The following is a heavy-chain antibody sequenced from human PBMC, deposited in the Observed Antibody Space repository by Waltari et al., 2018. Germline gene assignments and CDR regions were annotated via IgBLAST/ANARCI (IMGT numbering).Heavy chain of an antibody. CDR2: IGSKTFGGTT. D-gene: IGHD7-27*01. CDR1: GITFRDHA. Sequence: EVQLVESGGGLVQPGRSLRLYCTVSGITFRDHALTWVRQAPGNGLEWVGFIGSKTFGGTTEYAASVKGRFSISRDDSKNIAYLQMNSLKTEDTGMYYCATGDLPHMYYYLDVWGKGTTVTISS. V-gene: IGHV3-49*04. J-gene: IGHJ6*03. CDR3: ATGDLPHMYYYLDV.